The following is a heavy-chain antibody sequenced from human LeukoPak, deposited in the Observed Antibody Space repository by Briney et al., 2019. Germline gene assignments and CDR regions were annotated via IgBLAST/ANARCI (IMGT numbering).Heavy chain of an antibody. D-gene: IGHD5-24*01. Sequence: ASVKVSCKTSGYTFIAYYLHWVRQAPGQGLEWMGWLNPGPGGTLYAQKFQGRVTMTRDMSMTTAYMELTELRSDDTAVYYCAAQRDPRPFDHWGQGTLITVAS. J-gene: IGHJ4*02. CDR1: GYTFIAYY. V-gene: IGHV1-2*02. CDR2: LNPGPGGT. CDR3: AAQRDPRPFDH.